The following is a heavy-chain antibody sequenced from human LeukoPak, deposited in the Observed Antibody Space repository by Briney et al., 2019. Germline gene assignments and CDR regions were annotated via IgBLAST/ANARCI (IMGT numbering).Heavy chain of an antibody. J-gene: IGHJ4*02. CDR1: GFTVSSNY. Sequence: GGSLRLSCAVSGFTVSSNYMSWVRQAPGKGLEWVSGIYGGDTTYYADSVKGRFTISRDNSKNTLYLQMNSLRADDTAVYYCASESPLYYGGNSEFWSQGTLVTVSS. V-gene: IGHV3-53*01. D-gene: IGHD4-23*01. CDR2: IYGGDTT. CDR3: ASESPLYYGGNSEF.